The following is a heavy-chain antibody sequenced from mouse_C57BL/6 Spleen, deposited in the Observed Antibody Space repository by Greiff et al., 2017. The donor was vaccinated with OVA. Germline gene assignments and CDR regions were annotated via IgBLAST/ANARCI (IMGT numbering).Heavy chain of an antibody. Sequence: QVQLKESGPELVKPGASVKISCKASGYAFSSSWMNWVKQRPGKGLEWIGRIYPGDGDTNYNGKFKGKATLTADKSSSTAYMQLSSLTSEDSAVYFCARGGASSGYPDYWGQGTTLTVSS. CDR1: GYAFSSSW. CDR2: IYPGDGDT. CDR3: ARGGASSGYPDY. J-gene: IGHJ2*01. V-gene: IGHV1-82*01. D-gene: IGHD3-2*02.